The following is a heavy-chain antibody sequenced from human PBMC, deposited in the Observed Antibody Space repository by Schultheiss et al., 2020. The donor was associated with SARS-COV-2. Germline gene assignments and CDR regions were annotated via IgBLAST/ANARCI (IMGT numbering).Heavy chain of an antibody. CDR2: VIPILRKS. V-gene: IGHV1-69*10. CDR3: ARIGGSGYCSSTSCYTVAGWFDP. D-gene: IGHD2-2*02. CDR1: GGTFSSYA. Sequence: SVKVSCKISGGTFSSYAVSWVRQAPGQGLEWMGGVIPILRKSLYAQRFQGRVTLTADESTSTTYMEFNGLKFDDTAVYYCARIGGSGYCSSTSCYTVAGWFDPWGQGTLVTVSS. J-gene: IGHJ5*02.